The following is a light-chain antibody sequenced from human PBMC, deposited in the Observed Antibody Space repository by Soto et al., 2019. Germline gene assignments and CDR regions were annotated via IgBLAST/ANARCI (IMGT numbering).Light chain of an antibody. J-gene: IGLJ3*02. CDR3: GTWDSSLSAWV. Sequence: QSVLTQPPSMSAAPGQKVTISCSGGSSNIGNNYVFWYQQFPGTAPKLVIYDNNKRPSGIPDRFSGSKSGTSATLGITGLQTGDEADYYCGTWDSSLSAWVFGGGTKVTVL. V-gene: IGLV1-51*01. CDR1: SSNIGNNY. CDR2: DNN.